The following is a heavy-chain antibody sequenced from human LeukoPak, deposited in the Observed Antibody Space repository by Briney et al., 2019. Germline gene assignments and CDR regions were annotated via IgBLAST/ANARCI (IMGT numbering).Heavy chain of an antibody. V-gene: IGHV1-24*01. CDR2: FDPEDGET. CDR1: GYTLTELS. J-gene: IGHJ4*02. Sequence: ASVTVSCKVSGYTLTELSMHWVRQAPGKGLEWMGGFDPEDGETIYAQKFQGRVTMTEDTSTDTAYMELSSLRSEDTAVYYCATIVGAKTGNFDYWGQGTLVTVSS. D-gene: IGHD1-26*01. CDR3: ATIVGAKTGNFDY.